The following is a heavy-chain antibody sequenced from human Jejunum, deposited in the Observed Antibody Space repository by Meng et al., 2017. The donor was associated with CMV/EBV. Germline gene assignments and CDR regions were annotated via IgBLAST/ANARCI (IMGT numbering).Heavy chain of an antibody. Sequence: VRVGALGGDLGQPGGSLGIFGEGSGLPFSRYLMSWVPQAPGKGLEWVANIKQDGSEKYYVDSVKGRFTISRDNAKNSLYLQMNSLRAEDTAVYYCARAIAVAGTGYWGQGTLVTVSS. J-gene: IGHJ4*02. CDR3: ARAIAVAGTGY. V-gene: IGHV3-7*04. D-gene: IGHD6-19*01. CDR1: GLPFSRYL. CDR2: IKQDGSEK.